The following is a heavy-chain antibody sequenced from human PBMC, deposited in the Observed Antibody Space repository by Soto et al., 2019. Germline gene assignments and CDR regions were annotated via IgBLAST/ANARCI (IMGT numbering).Heavy chain of an antibody. CDR3: VRGLGL. J-gene: IGHJ5*02. V-gene: IGHV4-30-2*01. CDR2: IYHSGST. Sequence: PWETLSLTCAVSGASISSGGYSWSWIRQPPGKGLEWIGYIYHSGSTYYNPSLKSRVTISVDMSKNQFSLKLNSVTAEDTAVYYCVRGLGLWGQGTLVTGSS. CDR1: GASISSGGYS.